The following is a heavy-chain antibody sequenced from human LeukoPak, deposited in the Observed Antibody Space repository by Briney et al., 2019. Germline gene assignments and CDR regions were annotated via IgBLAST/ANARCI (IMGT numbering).Heavy chain of an antibody. V-gene: IGHV3-11*01. Sequence: GSLRLSCAASGFTFSDYYMSWIRQAPGKGLEWVSYISSSGTTIYYADSVKGRFTISRDNAKNSLYLQMNSLRAEDTAVYYCARDKNHGDSYFAYWGQGILVTVSS. D-gene: IGHD4-17*01. CDR1: GFTFSDYY. J-gene: IGHJ4*02. CDR2: ISSSGTTI. CDR3: ARDKNHGDSYFAY.